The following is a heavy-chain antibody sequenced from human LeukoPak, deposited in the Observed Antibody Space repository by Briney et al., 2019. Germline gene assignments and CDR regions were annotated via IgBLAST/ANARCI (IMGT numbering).Heavy chain of an antibody. CDR1: GGTFSSYA. CDR3: ASGDYSSGWYWNY. CDR2: IIPIFGTA. D-gene: IGHD6-19*01. V-gene: IGHV1-69*05. Sequence: ASVKVSCKASGGTFSSYAISWVRQAPGQGLEWMGGIIPIFGTANYAQKFQGRVTITTDESTSTAYMELSSLRSEDTAVYYCASGDYSSGWYWNYWGQGTLVTVSS. J-gene: IGHJ4*02.